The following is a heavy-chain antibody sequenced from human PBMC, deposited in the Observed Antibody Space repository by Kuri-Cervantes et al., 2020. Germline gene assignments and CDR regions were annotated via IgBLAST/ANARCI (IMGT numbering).Heavy chain of an antibody. CDR2: ISYDGSNK. CDR1: GFIVSRNY. D-gene: IGHD2-15*01. CDR3: ARDAEYCSGGSCYWGSFDY. V-gene: IGHV3-30-3*01. Sequence: GESLKISCAASGFIVSRNYMNWVRQAPGKGLEWVAVISYDGSNKYYADSVKGRFTISRDNSKNTLYLQMNSLRAEDTAVYYCARDAEYCSGGSCYWGSFDYWGQGTLVTVSS. J-gene: IGHJ4*02.